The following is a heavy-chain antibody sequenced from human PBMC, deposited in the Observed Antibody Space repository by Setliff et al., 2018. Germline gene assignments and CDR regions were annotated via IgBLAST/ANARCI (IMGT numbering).Heavy chain of an antibody. CDR2: ISSTGIPT. J-gene: IGHJ3*02. Sequence: PGGSLRLSCAASTFIFSKYAMHWVRQAPRKGLESVSAISSTGIPTYYADSVKARFTISRDDAQNTLYLQMSSLRTDDTAVYYCVKDPSVYGADSGSIWGQGTMVTVSS. D-gene: IGHD2-21*02. CDR1: TFIFSKYA. V-gene: IGHV3-64D*09. CDR3: VKDPSVYGADSGSI.